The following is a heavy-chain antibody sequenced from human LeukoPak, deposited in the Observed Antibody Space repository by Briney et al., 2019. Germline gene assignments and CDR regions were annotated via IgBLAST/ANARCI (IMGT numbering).Heavy chain of an antibody. CDR1: GGTFGSYV. J-gene: IGHJ6*03. Sequence: ASVKVSCKASGGTFGSYVIAWLGRAPGKGLKGMEGIIPIFGTANYAQKFQGRVTITADESTSTAYMELSSLRSEDTAVYYCARVVMATINYYYYYMDVWGKGTTVTVSS. CDR2: IIPIFGTA. CDR3: ARVVMATINYYYYYMDV. V-gene: IGHV1-69*01. D-gene: IGHD5-24*01.